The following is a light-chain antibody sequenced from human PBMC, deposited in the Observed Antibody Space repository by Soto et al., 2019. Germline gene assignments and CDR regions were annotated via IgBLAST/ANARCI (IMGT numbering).Light chain of an antibody. CDR1: QSVSSY. J-gene: IGKJ1*01. CDR2: DAS. CDR3: QQYNNWPPT. V-gene: IGKV3-11*01. Sequence: EIVLTQSPATLSLCPGERATLSCRASQSVSSYLAWYQQKPGQAPRLLIYDASNRATGIPARFSGSGSGTDFTLTTSSLEPEDFAVYYCQQYNNWPPTFGQGTKVDI.